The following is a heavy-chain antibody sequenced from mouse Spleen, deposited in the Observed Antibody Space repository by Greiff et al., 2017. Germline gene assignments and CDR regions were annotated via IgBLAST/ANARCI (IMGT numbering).Heavy chain of an antibody. J-gene: IGHJ1*01. CDR3: ASVTNWYFDV. V-gene: IGHV5-9-2*01. CDR1: GFTFSSYG. CDR2: ISGGGSYT. Sequence: DVHLVESGGGLVKPGGSLKLSCAASGFTFSSYGMSWVRQTPEKRLEWVATISGGGSYTYYPDSVKGRFTISRDNAKNNLYLQMSSLRSEDTALYYCASVTNWYFDVWGAGTTVTVSS. D-gene: IGHD2-12*01.